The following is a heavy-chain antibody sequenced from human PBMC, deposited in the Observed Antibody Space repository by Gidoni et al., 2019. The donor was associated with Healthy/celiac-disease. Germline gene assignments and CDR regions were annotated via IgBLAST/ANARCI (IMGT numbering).Heavy chain of an antibody. CDR1: GGSISSYY. CDR3: ARAHALYCSGGSCYPMEIGLFDY. CDR2: IYYSGST. Sequence: QVQLQESGPGLVKPSETLSLTCTVSGGSISSYYGSWIRQPPGKGLEWIGYIYYSGSTNYNPSLKSRVTISVDTSKNQFSLKLSSVTAADTAVYYCARAHALYCSGGSCYPMEIGLFDYWGQGTLVTVSS. V-gene: IGHV4-59*01. J-gene: IGHJ4*02. D-gene: IGHD2-15*01.